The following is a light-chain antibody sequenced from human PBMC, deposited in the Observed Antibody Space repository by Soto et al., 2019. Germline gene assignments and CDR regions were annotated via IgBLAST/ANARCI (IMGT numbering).Light chain of an antibody. CDR2: GAS. CDR3: QQYGSSGT. Sequence: EIVMSQSPATLSVSPGERATLSCRASQNIDGNFLVWHQQKPGQAPRLLIYGASNRATGIPDRFSGSGSGTDFTLTISRLEPEDFAVYYCQQYGSSGTFGQGTKVDI. J-gene: IGKJ1*01. CDR1: QNIDGNF. V-gene: IGKV3-20*01.